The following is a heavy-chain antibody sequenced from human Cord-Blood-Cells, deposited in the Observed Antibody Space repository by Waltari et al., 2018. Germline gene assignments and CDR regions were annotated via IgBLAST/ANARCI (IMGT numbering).Heavy chain of an antibody. D-gene: IGHD4-17*01. J-gene: IGHJ3*02. CDR2: IWYDGSNK. Sequence: QVQLVESGGGVVQPGRSLRLSCAASGFTFSSYGMPWVRQAPGKGLEWVAVIWYDGSNKYYADSVKGRFTISRDNSKNTLYLQMNSLRAEDTAVYYCARGTTVVSRGSNAFDIWGQGTMVTVSS. CDR3: ARGTTVVSRGSNAFDI. V-gene: IGHV3-33*01. CDR1: GFTFSSYG.